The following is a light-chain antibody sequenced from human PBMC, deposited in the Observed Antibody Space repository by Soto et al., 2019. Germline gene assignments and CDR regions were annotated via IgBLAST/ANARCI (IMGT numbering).Light chain of an antibody. Sequence: QVTQSPSPLTESVSDRVTITCRASKIISSWLAWYQQKPEKAPKPLIYDATSLDSGVPSWCGSSASRTEFPPTISIQQPDYVTSYYHQHYNSYSEAFGPGTKVDIK. CDR1: KIISSW. CDR3: QHYNSYSEA. J-gene: IGKJ1*01. CDR2: DAT. V-gene: IGKV1-5*01.